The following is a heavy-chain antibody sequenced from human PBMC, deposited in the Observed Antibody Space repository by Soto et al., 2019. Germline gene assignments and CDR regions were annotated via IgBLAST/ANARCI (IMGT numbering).Heavy chain of an antibody. CDR3: ARLFSVSDAFDI. J-gene: IGHJ3*02. CDR2: IYYSGST. Sequence: QLQLQESGPGLVKPSETLSLTCTVSGGSISSSSYYWGWIRQPPGKGLEWIGSIYYSGSTYYNPSLKSRVTISVDTSKNQFSLKLSSVTAADTAVYYCARLFSVSDAFDIWGQGTMVTVSS. V-gene: IGHV4-39*01. CDR1: GGSISSSSYY. D-gene: IGHD3-10*02.